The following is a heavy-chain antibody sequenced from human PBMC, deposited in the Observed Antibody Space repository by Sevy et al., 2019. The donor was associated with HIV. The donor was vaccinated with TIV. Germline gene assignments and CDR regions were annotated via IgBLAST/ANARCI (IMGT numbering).Heavy chain of an antibody. J-gene: IGHJ6*02. CDR3: ARDRYCSSTSCYSDWYYYYYYGMDV. D-gene: IGHD2-2*01. CDR1: GFTFSSYW. Sequence: GGSLRLSCAASGFTFSSYWMSWVRQAPGKGLEWVANIKQDGSEKYYVDSVKGRFTISRDNAKNSLYLQMNSLRAEDTAGYYCARDRYCSSTSCYSDWYYYYYYGMDVWGQGTTVTVSS. V-gene: IGHV3-7*01. CDR2: IKQDGSEK.